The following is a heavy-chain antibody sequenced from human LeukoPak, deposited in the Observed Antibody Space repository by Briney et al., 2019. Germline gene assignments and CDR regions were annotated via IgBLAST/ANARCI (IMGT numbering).Heavy chain of an antibody. Sequence: SETLSLTCTVSGGSISSSSHYWGWIRQPPGKGLEWIGSIYYSGSTYYNPSLKSRVTISVDTSKNQFSLKLSSVTAADTAVYYCARDLEMGYWGQGTLVTVSS. CDR1: GGSISSSSHY. D-gene: IGHD3-3*01. V-gene: IGHV4-39*02. J-gene: IGHJ4*02. CDR2: IYYSGST. CDR3: ARDLEMGY.